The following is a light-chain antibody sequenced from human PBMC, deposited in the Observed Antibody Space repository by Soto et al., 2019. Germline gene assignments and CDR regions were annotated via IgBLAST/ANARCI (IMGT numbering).Light chain of an antibody. CDR1: QGISSY. CDR3: QKYNIAPRT. V-gene: IGKV1-27*01. CDR2: AAS. J-gene: IGKJ1*01. Sequence: DIQMTQSPSSLSASVGDRVTITCRASQGISSYLAWYQQKPGTAPKLLIYAASTLQSGVPSRFSGSGSGTDFTLTISSLQPEDVATYYCQKYNIAPRTFGQGTKVDIK.